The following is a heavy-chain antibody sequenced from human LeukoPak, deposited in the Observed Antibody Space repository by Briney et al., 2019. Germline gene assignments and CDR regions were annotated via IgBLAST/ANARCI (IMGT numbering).Heavy chain of an antibody. CDR1: GFTFSSYG. CDR3: AKDKSSSSGFYRY. Sequence: GGSLRLSCAASGFTFSSYGMSWVRQAPGKGLEWVSAISGSGGSTYYADSVKGRFTISRDNSKNTLYLQMNSLRAEDTALYYYAKDKSSSSGFYRYWGQGTLVTVSS. V-gene: IGHV3-23*01. J-gene: IGHJ4*02. CDR2: ISGSGGST. D-gene: IGHD3-22*01.